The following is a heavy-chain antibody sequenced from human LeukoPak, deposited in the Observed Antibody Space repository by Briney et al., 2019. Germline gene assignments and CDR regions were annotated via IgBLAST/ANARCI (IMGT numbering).Heavy chain of an antibody. CDR1: GFTFSSYS. CDR2: ISSSSSYI. V-gene: IGHV3-21*01. CDR3: ARGDHSDPYYYYYGMDV. Sequence: GGSLRLSCAASGFTFSSYSMNWVRQAPGKGLEWVSSISSSSSYIYYADSVKGRFTISRDNAKNSLYLQMNSLRAEDTAVYYCARGDHSDPYYYYYGMDVWGQGITVTVSS. D-gene: IGHD1-14*01. J-gene: IGHJ6*02.